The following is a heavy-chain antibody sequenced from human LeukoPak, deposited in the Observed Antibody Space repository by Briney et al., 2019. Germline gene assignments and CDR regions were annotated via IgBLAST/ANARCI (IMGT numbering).Heavy chain of an antibody. Sequence: ASVKVSCKVSGYSLSELSTHWVRQAPGKGPEWMGSCDLENGETIYAQRFQGRVTMTEDTSTDTAYMELSSLRSADTAVYYCATDRPATAIPFDYWGQGTLVTVSS. J-gene: IGHJ4*02. V-gene: IGHV1-24*01. D-gene: IGHD2-2*02. CDR1: GYSLSELS. CDR2: CDLENGET. CDR3: ATDRPATAIPFDY.